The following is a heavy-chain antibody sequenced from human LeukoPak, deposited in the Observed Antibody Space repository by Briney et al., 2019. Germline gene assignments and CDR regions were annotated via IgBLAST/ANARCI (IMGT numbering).Heavy chain of an antibody. CDR1: GLSFSSFA. J-gene: IGHJ4*02. D-gene: IGHD1-14*01. V-gene: IGHV3-23*01. CDR3: ARASWVSTTDAVR. CDR2: LRGNGET. Sequence: PGGSLRLSCAASGLSFSSFAMSWVRQGPARGLEWVSSLRGNGETFYADSVKGRFTLSSDSSRNTVYFQLNNRRVEETAIYYCARASWVSTTDAVRWGQGTLVTVSS.